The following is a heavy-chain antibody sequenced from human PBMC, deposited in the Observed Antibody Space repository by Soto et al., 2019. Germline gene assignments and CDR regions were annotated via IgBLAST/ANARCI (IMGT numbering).Heavy chain of an antibody. CDR2: ISGSGGST. V-gene: IGHV3-23*01. J-gene: IGHJ3*02. D-gene: IGHD2-8*01. Sequence: PGGSLRLSCAASGFTFSSYAMSWVRQAPGKGLEWVSAISGSGGSTYYADSVKGRFTISRDNSKNTLYLQMNSLRAEDTAVYYCAKDRYCTNGVCSTVRGVVDAFDIWGQGTMVTVSS. CDR1: GFTFSSYA. CDR3: AKDRYCTNGVCSTVRGVVDAFDI.